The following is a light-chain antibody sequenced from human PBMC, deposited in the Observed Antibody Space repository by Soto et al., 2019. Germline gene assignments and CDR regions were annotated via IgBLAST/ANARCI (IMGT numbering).Light chain of an antibody. CDR3: SSYGASSTL. V-gene: IGLV2-14*03. CDR2: DVS. CDR1: STDIGSYNY. J-gene: IGLJ2*01. Sequence: QSALTQPASLSGSPGQSSTISCTGTSTDIGSYNYVSWYQQHPGKSPKLMIFDVSYRPSGISDRFSGSKSGNTASLTISGIQPEDEADYYCSSYGASSTLFGRGTKLPVL.